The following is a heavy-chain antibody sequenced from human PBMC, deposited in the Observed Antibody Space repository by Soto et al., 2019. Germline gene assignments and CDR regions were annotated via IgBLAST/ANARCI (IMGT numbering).Heavy chain of an antibody. CDR2: INAGNGNT. CDR3: ARPRGFSNDYAYFDS. D-gene: IGHD3-16*01. CDR1: GYTFTNYA. J-gene: IGHJ4*02. Sequence: GASVKVSCKASGYTFTNYAIHWVRQAPGQRPEWMGWINAGNGNTKYSQRFQDRVTITRDTSASTAYMELSSLRSEDTAVYYCARPRGFSNDYAYFDSWGQGALVTVSS. V-gene: IGHV1-3*01.